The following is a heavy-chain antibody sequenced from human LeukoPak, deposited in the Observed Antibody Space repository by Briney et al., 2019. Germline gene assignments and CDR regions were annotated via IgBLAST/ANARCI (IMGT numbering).Heavy chain of an antibody. V-gene: IGHV3-23*01. CDR2: ISGSGGST. CDR3: ARFLEWLSPIFDY. Sequence: GGSLRLSCAASGFTFSNYAMSWVRQAPGKGLEWVSGISGSGGSTYYADSVGRFSISRDNSKNTLYLQMTSLRAEDTAVYYCARFLEWLSPIFDYWGQGTLVTVSS. CDR1: GFTFSNYA. J-gene: IGHJ4*02. D-gene: IGHD3-3*01.